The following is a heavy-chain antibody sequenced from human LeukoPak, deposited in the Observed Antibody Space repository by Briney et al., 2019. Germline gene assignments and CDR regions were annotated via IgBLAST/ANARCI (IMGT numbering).Heavy chain of an antibody. CDR1: GYTFTGYY. D-gene: IGHD4-17*01. J-gene: IGHJ4*02. Sequence: ASVTVSCKASGYTFTGYYMHWVRQAPGQGLEWMGWINPNSGGTNYAQKFQGRVTMTRDTSISTAYMELSRLRSDDTAVYYCAREVDTVTTKDYWGQGTLVTVSS. CDR2: INPNSGGT. V-gene: IGHV1-2*02. CDR3: AREVDTVTTKDY.